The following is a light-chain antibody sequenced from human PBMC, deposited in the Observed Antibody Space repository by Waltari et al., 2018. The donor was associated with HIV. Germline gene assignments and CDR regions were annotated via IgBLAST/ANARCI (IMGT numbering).Light chain of an antibody. CDR3: QHSRT. V-gene: IGKV1-39*01. J-gene: IGKJ1*01. CDR2: AAS. CDR1: QTISNH. Sequence: DIQMTQSPSSVSASVGDRVTITCRTSQTISNHLNWYQHKPGKAPKLLIYAASNLQSGVQSRFSGSGSGTDFTLTITSLQPEDFTTYYCQHSRTFGQGTKVEV.